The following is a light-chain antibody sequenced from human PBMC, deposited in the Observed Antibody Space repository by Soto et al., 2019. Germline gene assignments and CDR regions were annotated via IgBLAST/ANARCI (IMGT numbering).Light chain of an antibody. J-gene: IGKJ3*01. Sequence: EVLLTQSPATLSVSPGESVTLSCRASQSINTFLAWYQQKPGQAPRLLIEDSFKRATGIPDRFRGSGSGTDFTLTIDRLEPEDFGMYYCLHYDRSFQTFGPGTKVD. CDR3: LHYDRSFQT. CDR1: QSINTF. V-gene: IGKV3-11*01. CDR2: DSF.